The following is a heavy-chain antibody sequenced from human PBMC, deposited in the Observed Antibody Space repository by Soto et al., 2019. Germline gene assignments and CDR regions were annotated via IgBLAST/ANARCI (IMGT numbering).Heavy chain of an antibody. V-gene: IGHV3-7*01. D-gene: IGHD3-22*01. CDR1: GFTFSSYW. Sequence: GGSLRLSCAASGFTFSSYWMSWVRQAPGKGLEWVANIKQDGSEKYYVDSVKGRFTISRDNAKNSLYLQMNSLRAEDTAVYYCARESVSMTSGAFDIWGQGTMVTVSS. J-gene: IGHJ3*02. CDR2: IKQDGSEK. CDR3: ARESVSMTSGAFDI.